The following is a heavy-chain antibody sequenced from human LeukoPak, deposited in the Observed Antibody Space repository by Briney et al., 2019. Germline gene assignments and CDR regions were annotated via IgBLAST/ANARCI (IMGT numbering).Heavy chain of an antibody. CDR2: IYSGGST. D-gene: IGHD6-13*01. CDR1: GFTVSTNY. Sequence: GGSLRLSCAASGFTVSTNYMTWVRQAPGKGLEWVSIIYSGGSTYYTDSVKGRFTNSKDISKSTLYLQMTSLRAEDTAVYYCAKLLYASSWAPFDYWGQGTLVTVSS. J-gene: IGHJ4*02. CDR3: AKLLYASSWAPFDY. V-gene: IGHV3-53*01.